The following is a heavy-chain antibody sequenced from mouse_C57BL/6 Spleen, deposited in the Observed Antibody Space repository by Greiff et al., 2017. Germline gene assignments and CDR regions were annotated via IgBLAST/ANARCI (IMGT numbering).Heavy chain of an antibody. CDR2: IWSDGST. CDR1: GFSLPSYG. CDR3: ARQELGQGYFDV. V-gene: IGHV2-6-1*01. Sequence: VKLVESGPGLVAPSQSLSITCTVSGFSLPSYGVHWVRQPPGKGLEWLVVIWSDGSTTYNSALKSRLSISKDNSKTQVFLKMNSLQTDDTAMYYCARQELGQGYFDVWGTGTTVTVSS. D-gene: IGHD4-1*01. J-gene: IGHJ1*03.